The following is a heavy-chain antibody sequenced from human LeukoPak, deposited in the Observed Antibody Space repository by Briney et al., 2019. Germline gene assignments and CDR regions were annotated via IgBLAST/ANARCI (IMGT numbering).Heavy chain of an antibody. J-gene: IGHJ4*02. D-gene: IGHD3-22*01. V-gene: IGHV6-1*01. Sequence: SQTLSLTCAISGDSVSTNSAAWNWIRQSPSRGLEWLGRTYFRSEWYYDYAVSVKSRITIKPDTSKNQSSLHMHSLTPDDTAVYFCARGHHYYDSSGYYYEGLDYWGQGTPVAVSS. CDR2: TYFRSEWYY. CDR3: ARGHHYYDSSGYYYEGLDY. CDR1: GDSVSTNSAA.